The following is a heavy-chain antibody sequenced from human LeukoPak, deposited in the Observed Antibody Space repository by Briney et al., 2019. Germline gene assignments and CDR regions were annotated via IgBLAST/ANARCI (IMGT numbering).Heavy chain of an antibody. J-gene: IGHJ4*01. CDR2: LGGSGGST. D-gene: IGHD2-15*01. CDR3: AKRYCTGVSCYMVFDY. V-gene: IGHV3-23*01. CDR1: GFTFSSYA. Sequence: GGSLGLSCAASGFTFSSYAMSWVRQATGRAVEWVSSLGGSGGSTYYADSVKGPSTISRDNSKNTLYLQMNSLRAKDTAVYYCAKRYCTGVSCYMVFDYWGQGTLVTVSP.